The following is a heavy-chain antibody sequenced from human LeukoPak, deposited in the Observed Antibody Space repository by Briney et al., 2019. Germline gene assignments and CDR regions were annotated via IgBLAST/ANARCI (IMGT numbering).Heavy chain of an antibody. J-gene: IGHJ4*02. CDR3: ARIMRVDYGTYYFDY. CDR2: ARNRGNGYTT. CDR1: GFTFSDHY. V-gene: IGHV3-72*01. D-gene: IGHD4/OR15-4a*01. Sequence: GGSLRLSCAASGFTFSDHYIAWVRQAPGKGLERVGHARNRGNGYTTQYAASVKGRFTFSRDDSENTVYLQMNSLKTEDTAVYFCARIMRVDYGTYYFDYWGQGTLVTVSS.